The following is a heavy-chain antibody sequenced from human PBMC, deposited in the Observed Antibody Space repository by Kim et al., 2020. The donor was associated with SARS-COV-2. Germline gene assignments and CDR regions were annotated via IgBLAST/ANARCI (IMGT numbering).Heavy chain of an antibody. CDR1: GYTFTSYG. D-gene: IGHD3-10*01. Sequence: ASVKVSCKASGYTFTSYGISWVRQAPGQGLEWMGWISAYNGNTNYAQKLQDRVTMTTDTSTSTAYMELRSLRSDDTAVYYCARYERRGTMVRGVIITGIDYWGQGTLVTVSS. CDR2: ISAYNGNT. V-gene: IGHV1-18*04. J-gene: IGHJ4*02. CDR3: ARYERRGTMVRGVIITGIDY.